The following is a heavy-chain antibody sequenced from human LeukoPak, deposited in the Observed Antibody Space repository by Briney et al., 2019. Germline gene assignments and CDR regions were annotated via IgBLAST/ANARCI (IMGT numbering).Heavy chain of an antibody. CDR2: IYYSGST. D-gene: IGHD2-2*01. CDR1: GGSISSCY. CDR3: ASMAYCSRTTCPADY. V-gene: IGHV4-59*01. J-gene: IGHJ4*02. Sequence: SETLSLTCTVSGGSISSCYWNWIRQPPGKGLEWIGYIYYSGSTNYNPSLKSRVTISVDTSKNQLSLKLSSVTAADTAVYYCASMAYCSRTTCPADYWGQGTLVTVSS.